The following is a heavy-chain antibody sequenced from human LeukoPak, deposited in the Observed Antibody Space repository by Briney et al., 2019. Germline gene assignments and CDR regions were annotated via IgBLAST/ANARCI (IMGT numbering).Heavy chain of an antibody. Sequence: GASVKVSCKASGGTFSSYAISWVRQAPGQGLEWMGGIIPIFGTANYAQKFQGRVTITADKSTSTAYMELSSLRSEDTAVYYCASSKGALNYYYYYMDVWGKGTTVTVSS. CDR2: IIPIFGTA. CDR3: ASSKGALNYYYYYMDV. D-gene: IGHD2-8*01. V-gene: IGHV1-69*06. J-gene: IGHJ6*03. CDR1: GGTFSSYA.